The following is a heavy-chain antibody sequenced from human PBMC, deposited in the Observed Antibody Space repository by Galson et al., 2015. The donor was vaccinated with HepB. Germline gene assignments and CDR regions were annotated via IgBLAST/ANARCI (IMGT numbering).Heavy chain of an antibody. J-gene: IGHJ4*02. CDR3: SRDPRPLDY. CDR1: GFTFSDFY. D-gene: IGHD1-14*01. CDR2: ISGDSRYI. Sequence: SLRLSCAASGFTFSDFYMTWIRQAPGKGLESISYISGDSRYIAYADSVKGRFTISRDNSKNSLYLQMNSLRDEDTAVYYCSRDPRPLDYWGQGTLVSVSS. V-gene: IGHV3-11*05.